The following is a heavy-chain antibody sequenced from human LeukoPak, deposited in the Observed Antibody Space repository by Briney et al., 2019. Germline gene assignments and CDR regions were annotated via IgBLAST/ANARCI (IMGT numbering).Heavy chain of an antibody. J-gene: IGHJ4*02. V-gene: IGHV4-39*01. CDR3: ARFIAHYDILTGHYTENYFDI. CDR1: GGSISSSSYY. CDR2: VYHTGAT. Sequence: SETLSLTCTVSGGSISSSSYYWGWIRQPPGKGLEWIGTVYHTGATYNNPSLKSRVTISIDTSKIQFSLRLSSVTAADTAVYFCARFIAHYDILTGHYTENYFDIWGQGTLVTVSS. D-gene: IGHD3-9*01.